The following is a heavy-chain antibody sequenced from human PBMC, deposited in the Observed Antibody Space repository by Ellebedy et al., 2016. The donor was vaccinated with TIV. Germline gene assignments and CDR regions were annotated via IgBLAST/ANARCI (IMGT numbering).Heavy chain of an antibody. D-gene: IGHD3-10*01. V-gene: IGHV3-74*01. J-gene: IGHJ6*02. CDR3: TRGGFGHAMDV. CDR1: GFTFSSYW. CDR2: VYLDGDIT. Sequence: GESLKISCAASGFTFSSYWMHWVRQAPGKGLVWVSCVYLDGDITTYADSVKGRFTISRDNAKNTVYLQMNSLRAEDTAVYYCTRGGFGHAMDVWGQGTTVTVSS.